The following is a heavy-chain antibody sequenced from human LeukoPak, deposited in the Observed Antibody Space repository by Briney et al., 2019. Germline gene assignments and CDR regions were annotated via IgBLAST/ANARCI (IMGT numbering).Heavy chain of an antibody. D-gene: IGHD2-2*01. V-gene: IGHV3-30*02. CDR3: AKDPPKIPAATWFDY. CDR2: IRYDGSNK. Sequence: PGGSLRLSCAASGFTFSSYGMHWVRQAPGKGLEWVAFIRYDGSNKYYADSVKGRFTISRDNSKNTLYLQMNSLRAEDTAVYYCAKDPPKIPAATWFDYWGQGTLVTVSS. J-gene: IGHJ4*02. CDR1: GFTFSSYG.